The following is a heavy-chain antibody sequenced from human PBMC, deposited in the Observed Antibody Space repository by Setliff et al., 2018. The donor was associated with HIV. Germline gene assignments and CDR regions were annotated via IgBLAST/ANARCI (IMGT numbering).Heavy chain of an antibody. D-gene: IGHD6-13*01. J-gene: IGHJ5*02. CDR1: GYSISSGYY. Sequence: PSETLSLTCTVSGYSISSGYYWGWIRQPPGKGLEWIGSIYHSGSTYYNPSLKSRVTKSVETSKNQFSLKLSPVTAADTAVYYCAGWSSWRKYNWFDPWGQGTLVTVSS. CDR2: IYHSGST. CDR3: AGWSSWRKYNWFDP. V-gene: IGHV4-38-2*02.